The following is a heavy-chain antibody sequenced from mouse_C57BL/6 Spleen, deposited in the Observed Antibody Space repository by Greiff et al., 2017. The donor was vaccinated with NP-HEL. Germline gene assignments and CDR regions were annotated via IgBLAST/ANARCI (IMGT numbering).Heavy chain of an antibody. CDR1: GFTFSSYA. CDR3: ARPLSGTYYFDY. CDR2: ISDGGSYT. V-gene: IGHV5-4*03. Sequence: DVKLVESGGGLVKPGGSLKLSCAASGFTFSSYAMSWVRQTPEKRLEWVATISDGGSYTYYPDNVKGRFTISRDNAKNNLYLQMSHLKSEDTAMYYCARPLSGTYYFDYWGQGTTLTVSS. J-gene: IGHJ2*01.